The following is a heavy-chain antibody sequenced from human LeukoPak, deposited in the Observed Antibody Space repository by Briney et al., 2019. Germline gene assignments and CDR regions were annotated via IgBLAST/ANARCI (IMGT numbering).Heavy chain of an antibody. Sequence: ASVKVSCKASGYTFTGYYMHWVRQAPGQGLEWMGWINPNSGVTNYAQKFQGRVTMTRDTSISTAYMELSRLRSDDTAVYYRATTTVAGFSEYFQHWGQGTLVTVSS. D-gene: IGHD6-19*01. CDR1: GYTFTGYY. J-gene: IGHJ1*01. V-gene: IGHV1-2*02. CDR2: INPNSGVT. CDR3: ATTTVAGFSEYFQH.